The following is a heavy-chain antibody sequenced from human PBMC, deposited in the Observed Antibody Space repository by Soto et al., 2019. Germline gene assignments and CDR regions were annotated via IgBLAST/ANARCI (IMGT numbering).Heavy chain of an antibody. D-gene: IGHD2-15*01. CDR3: AGAYCSGGSCWAGSNVFDP. CDR2: TYYRTKWNN. CDR1: GDSVSSNSAA. J-gene: IGHJ5*02. V-gene: IGHV6-1*01. Sequence: QVQLQQSGPGLVKPSQTLSLTCAISGDSVSSNSAAWNWLRQSPSRGLEWLGRTYYRTKWNNDYEVTVKSRINIKPGTAKCQLSLQLNHVTAEDTAVYDCAGAYCSGGSCWAGSNVFDPWGQGTLVTVSS.